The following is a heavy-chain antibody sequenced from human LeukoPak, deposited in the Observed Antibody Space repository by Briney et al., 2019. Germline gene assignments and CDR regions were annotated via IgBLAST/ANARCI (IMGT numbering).Heavy chain of an antibody. CDR2: IYYSGST. Sequence: PSETLSLTCTVPGGSISSYYWSWIRQPPGKGLEWNGYIYYSGSTNYNPSLKSRVTISVDTSKNQFSLKLSSVTAADTAVYYCARAYSSGWYSFWFDPWGQGTLVTVSS. J-gene: IGHJ5*02. CDR1: GGSISSYY. D-gene: IGHD6-19*01. CDR3: ARAYSSGWYSFWFDP. V-gene: IGHV4-59*01.